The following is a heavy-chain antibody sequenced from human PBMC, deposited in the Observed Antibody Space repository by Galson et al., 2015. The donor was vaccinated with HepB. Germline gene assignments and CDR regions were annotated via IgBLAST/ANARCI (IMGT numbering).Heavy chain of an antibody. CDR3: ARDRSDDYGDYWYYYMDV. Sequence: SLRLSCAASGFTFNNYVMNWVRQAPGKGLEWVSSITSGSTYIYYADSVKGRFTIPRDNAKNSLYLQMNSLRAEDTAVYYCARDRSDDYGDYWYYYMDVWGKGTTVTVSS. J-gene: IGHJ6*03. V-gene: IGHV3-21*01. D-gene: IGHD4-17*01. CDR2: ITSGSTYI. CDR1: GFTFNNYV.